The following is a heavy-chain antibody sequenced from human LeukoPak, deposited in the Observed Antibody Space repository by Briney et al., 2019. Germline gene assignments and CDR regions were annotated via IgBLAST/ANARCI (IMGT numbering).Heavy chain of an antibody. D-gene: IGHD4-17*01. J-gene: IGHJ4*02. CDR1: GFTFNNSA. CDR2: ISGSGGST. CDR3: AKGVWTVTTSLDY. Sequence: PGGSLRLSCAASGFTFNNSAMSWVRQAPGKGLEWVSTISGSGGSTYYADSVKGRFTISRDNSKNTLYLQMNSLRAEDTAVYYCAKGVWTVTTSLDYWGQGTLVTVSS. V-gene: IGHV3-23*01.